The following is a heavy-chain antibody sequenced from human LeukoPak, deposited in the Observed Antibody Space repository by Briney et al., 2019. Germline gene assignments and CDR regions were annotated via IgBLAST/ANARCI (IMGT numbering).Heavy chain of an antibody. J-gene: IGHJ5*02. D-gene: IGHD5-12*01. CDR1: GGFMSGHY. V-gene: IGHV4-59*11. CDR2: IFSSGST. CDR3: ARAVRGSDYWFDP. Sequence: PSETLSLTCNVSGGFMSGHYWTWIRQPPGKGLEWIGCIFSSGSTNYNPSLKSRVTISVDTSKNQFSLSLRSVTAADTAVYYCARAVRGSDYWFDPWGQGTLVTVSS.